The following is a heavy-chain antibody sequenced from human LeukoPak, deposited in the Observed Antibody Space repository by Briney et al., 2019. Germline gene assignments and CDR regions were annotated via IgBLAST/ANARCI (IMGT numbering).Heavy chain of an antibody. CDR1: GGSISSSSYY. Sequence: SETLSLTCTVSGGSISSSSYYWGWIRQPPGKGLEWIGSIYYSGSTYYNPSLKSRVTISVDTSKNQFSLKLSSVTAADTAVYYCARESYYYGSGSQDYWGQGTLVTVSS. CDR3: ARESYYYGSGSQDY. CDR2: IYYSGST. J-gene: IGHJ4*02. V-gene: IGHV4-39*07. D-gene: IGHD3-10*01.